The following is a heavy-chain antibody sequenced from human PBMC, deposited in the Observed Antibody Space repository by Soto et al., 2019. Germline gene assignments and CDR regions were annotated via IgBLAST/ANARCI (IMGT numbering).Heavy chain of an antibody. J-gene: IGHJ6*03. D-gene: IGHD1-1*01. Sequence: EVQVLESGGGLVQPGGSLRLSCVASGFTFSSYVMTWVRQAPGKGLEWVSGISGSGNNTYYADSVKGRFTISRDNSKSTMDLHMDSLGAEDTAVYYCARRGYTRSREVYYCMDVWGKGTTVTVSS. CDR3: ARRGYTRSREVYYCMDV. CDR1: GFTFSSYV. V-gene: IGHV3-23*01. CDR2: ISGSGNNT.